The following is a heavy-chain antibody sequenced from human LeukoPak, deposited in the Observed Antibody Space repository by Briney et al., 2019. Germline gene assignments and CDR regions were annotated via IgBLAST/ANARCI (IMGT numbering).Heavy chain of an antibody. D-gene: IGHD5-12*01. V-gene: IGHV3-7*01. J-gene: IGHJ4*02. CDR2: IKQDGSEK. Sequence: GGSLRLSYAASGLTFSSYWITWVRQAPGKGLEWVANIKQDGSEKYYVDSVKGRFTISRDNAKNSLYLQMNSLRAEDTAVYYCARDGGHSGYDLLDYWGQGTLVTVSS. CDR1: GLTFSSYW. CDR3: ARDGGHSGYDLLDY.